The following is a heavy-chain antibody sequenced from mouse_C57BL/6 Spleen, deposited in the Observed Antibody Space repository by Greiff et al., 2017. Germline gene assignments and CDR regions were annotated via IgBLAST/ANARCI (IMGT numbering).Heavy chain of an antibody. V-gene: IGHV1-42*01. J-gene: IGHJ2*01. D-gene: IGHD2-13*01. CDR3: ARSDHTPYYFDY. CDR2: INPSTGGT. Sequence: EVQLQQSGPELVKPGASVKISCKASGYSFTGYYMNWVKQSPEKSLEWIGEINPSTGGTTYNQKFKAKATLTVDKSSSPAYMQLKSLTSEDSAVDYCARSDHTPYYFDYWGQGTTLTVSS. CDR1: GYSFTGYY.